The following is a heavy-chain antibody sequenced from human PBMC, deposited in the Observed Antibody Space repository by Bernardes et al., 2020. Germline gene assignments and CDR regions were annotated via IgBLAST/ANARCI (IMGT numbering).Heavy chain of an antibody. Sequence: GSLILSCAASGFSFSTTEMNWVRQAPGTGLEWVSFINSNARSIYYSDSVKGRFTISRDNAKNSLYLQMNSLRAEDAAIYYCARDPTSSSPGYWGQGTLVTV. D-gene: IGHD6-6*01. CDR1: GFSFSTTE. CDR2: INSNARSI. V-gene: IGHV3-48*03. J-gene: IGHJ4*02. CDR3: ARDPTSSSPGY.